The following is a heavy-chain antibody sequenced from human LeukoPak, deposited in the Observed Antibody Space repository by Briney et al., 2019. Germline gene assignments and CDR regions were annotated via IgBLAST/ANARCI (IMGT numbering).Heavy chain of an antibody. CDR3: ARGSGILTGYLFRFDY. Sequence: SGGSLRLSCEGSGFTFSNYWMSWVRQAPGKGLEWVANIKKDGSDKYYVDSVKGRFTISRDNAKNSLYLQMNSLRAEDTAVYYCARGSGILTGYLFRFDYWGQGTLVTVSS. CDR1: GFTFSNYW. D-gene: IGHD3-9*01. V-gene: IGHV3-7*04. CDR2: IKKDGSDK. J-gene: IGHJ4*02.